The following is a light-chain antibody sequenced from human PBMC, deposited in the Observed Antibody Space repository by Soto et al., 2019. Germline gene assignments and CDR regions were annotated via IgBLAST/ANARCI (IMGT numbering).Light chain of an antibody. J-gene: IGLJ3*02. V-gene: IGLV2-23*01. Sequence: QSALTQPASVSGSPGQSITISCTGTSGDVGTYNLVSWYQPHPGKAPQLMIYESSKRPSAVSNRYSGSRSGNTASLTISGLHAEDEADYFCCSVARLSTLVFGGGTKLTVL. CDR1: SGDVGTYNL. CDR3: CSVARLSTLV. CDR2: ESS.